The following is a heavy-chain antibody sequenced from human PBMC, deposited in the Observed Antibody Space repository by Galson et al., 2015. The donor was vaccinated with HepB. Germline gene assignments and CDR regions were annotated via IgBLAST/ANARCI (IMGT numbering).Heavy chain of an antibody. CDR2: ISGSGGST. D-gene: IGHD6-19*01. V-gene: IGHV3-23*01. CDR3: ALSSGWYLSDFGY. CDR1: GFTFSSYA. J-gene: IGHJ4*02. Sequence: SLRLSCAASGFTFSSYAMSWVRQAPGKGLEWVSAISGSGGSTYYADSVKGRFTISRDNSKNTLYLQMNSLRAEDTAVYYCALSSGWYLSDFGYWGQGTLVTVSS.